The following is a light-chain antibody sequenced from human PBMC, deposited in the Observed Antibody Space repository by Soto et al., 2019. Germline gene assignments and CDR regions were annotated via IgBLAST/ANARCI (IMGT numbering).Light chain of an antibody. Sequence: QSALTQPPSASGSPGQSVTISCTGTSSDVGGYDFVSWYQQHPGKAPKLVIYEVTRRPSGVPDRFSGSKSGNTASLPVSGVQAEDEAVYYCSSHAGSTVFGGGTKLTVL. CDR3: SSHAGSTV. V-gene: IGLV2-8*01. CDR2: EVT. CDR1: SSDVGGYDF. J-gene: IGLJ2*01.